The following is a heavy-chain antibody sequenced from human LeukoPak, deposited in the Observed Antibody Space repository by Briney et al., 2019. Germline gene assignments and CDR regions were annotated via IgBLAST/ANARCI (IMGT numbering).Heavy chain of an antibody. Sequence: PSETLSLTCTVSGGSISGYYWSWIRQAPGKGLEWVGYIYHSGTTNYNPSLKSRVTISVDTSKNQFSLKLSSVTAADTAVYYCAREIPGGGTSWPMANWFDPWGRGTLVTVSS. CDR3: AREIPGGGTSWPMANWFDP. CDR1: GGSISGYY. D-gene: IGHD2-2*01. J-gene: IGHJ5*02. CDR2: IYHSGTT. V-gene: IGHV4-59*12.